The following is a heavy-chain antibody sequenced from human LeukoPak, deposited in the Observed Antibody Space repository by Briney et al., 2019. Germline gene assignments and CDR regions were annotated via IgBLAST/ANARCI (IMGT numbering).Heavy chain of an antibody. Sequence: SETLSLTCTVSGGSISSYYWSWIRQPPGKGLEWIGEINHSGSTNYNPSLKSRVTISVDTSKNQFSLKLSSVTAADTAVYYCARRGAAAGGVYYFDYWGQGTLVTVSS. D-gene: IGHD6-13*01. J-gene: IGHJ4*02. CDR1: GGSISSYY. CDR3: ARRGAAAGGVYYFDY. V-gene: IGHV4-34*01. CDR2: INHSGST.